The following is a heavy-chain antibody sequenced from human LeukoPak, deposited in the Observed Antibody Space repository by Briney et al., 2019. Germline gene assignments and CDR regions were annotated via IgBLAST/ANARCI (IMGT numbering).Heavy chain of an antibody. D-gene: IGHD3-10*01. CDR2: ISSSSSYI. V-gene: IGHV3-21*01. Sequence: GGSLRLSCAASGFTFSSYSMNWVRQAPGKGLEWVSSISSSSSYIYYADSVKGRFTISRDNAKNSMYLQMNSLRAEDTAVYYCARAGSDTGFDYWGQGTLVTVSS. J-gene: IGHJ4*02. CDR1: GFTFSSYS. CDR3: ARAGSDTGFDY.